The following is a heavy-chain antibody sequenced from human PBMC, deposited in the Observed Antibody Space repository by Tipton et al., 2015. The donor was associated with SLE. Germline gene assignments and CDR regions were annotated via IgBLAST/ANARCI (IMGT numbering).Heavy chain of an antibody. Sequence: TLSLTCTVSGGSISSHYWSWIRQPPGKGLEWIGYIYYSGSTNYNPSLKSRVTISVDTSKNQFSLKLSSVTAADTAVYCCARDPAVAGTWYFDLWGRGTLVTVSS. CDR3: ARDPAVAGTWYFDL. CDR1: GGSISSHY. CDR2: IYYSGST. D-gene: IGHD6-19*01. V-gene: IGHV4-59*11. J-gene: IGHJ2*01.